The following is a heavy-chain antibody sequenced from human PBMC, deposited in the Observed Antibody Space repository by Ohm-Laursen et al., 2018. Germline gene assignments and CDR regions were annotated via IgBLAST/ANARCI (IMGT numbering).Heavy chain of an antibody. J-gene: IGHJ4*02. CDR2: MNPNSGNT. D-gene: IGHD6-13*01. CDR3: ARAGYSSSWLDFDY. Sequence: SVKVSCKASGYTFTSYDINWVRQATGQGLEWMGWMNPNSGNTGHAQKFQGRVTMTRNTSISTAYMELSSLRSEDTAVYYCARAGYSSSWLDFDYWGQGTLVTVSS. V-gene: IGHV1-8*01. CDR1: GYTFTSYD.